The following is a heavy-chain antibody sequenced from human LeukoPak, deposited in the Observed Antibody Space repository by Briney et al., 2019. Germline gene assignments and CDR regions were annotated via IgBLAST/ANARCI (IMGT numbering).Heavy chain of an antibody. Sequence: ASVKVSCKASGYTFTSYNMHWVRQAPGQGLEWMGIINPSGGSTTYAQKFQGRVTMTRDTSTSTVYMELSSLTSEDSAVYYCARVPGRERGPYLDWGQGTLVTVSS. D-gene: IGHD2-2*01. V-gene: IGHV1-46*01. CDR2: INPSGGST. J-gene: IGHJ4*02. CDR3: ARVPGRERGPYLD. CDR1: GYTFTSYN.